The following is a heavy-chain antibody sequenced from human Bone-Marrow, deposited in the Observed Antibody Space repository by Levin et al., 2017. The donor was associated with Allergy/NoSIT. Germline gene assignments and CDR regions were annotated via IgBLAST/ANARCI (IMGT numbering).Heavy chain of an antibody. D-gene: IGHD1-14*01. J-gene: IGHJ4*02. CDR2: IYSGGDT. Sequence: GGSLRLSCAASGLTVSNNHMSWVRQAPGKGLEWVALIYSGGDTYYADSVKGRFTISRDSSKNTLYLQMNSLRTEDTAVYHCARNIPVTDLGFWGRGTLVTVSS. CDR1: GLTVSNNH. V-gene: IGHV3-53*01. CDR3: ARNIPVTDLGF.